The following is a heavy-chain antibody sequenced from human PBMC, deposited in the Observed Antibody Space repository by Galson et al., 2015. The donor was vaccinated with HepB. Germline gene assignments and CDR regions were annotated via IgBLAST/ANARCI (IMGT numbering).Heavy chain of an antibody. CDR2: VYYSGIT. CDR1: GGSISSSY. CDR3: ARRWEDYGSESSEDYFDY. D-gene: IGHD3-10*01. Sequence: LSLTCTVAGGSISSSYWSWIRQPPGKGLGWIGYVYYSGITNYNPTLKSRVTISVDTSRNQFSLKLSSVTAADTSVYDCARRWEDYGSESSEDYFDYWGQGTLVTVSS. J-gene: IGHJ4*02. V-gene: IGHV4-59*08.